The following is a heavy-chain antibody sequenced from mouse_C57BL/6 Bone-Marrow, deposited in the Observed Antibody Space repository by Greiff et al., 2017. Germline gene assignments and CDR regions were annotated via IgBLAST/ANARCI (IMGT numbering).Heavy chain of an antibody. Sequence: VKLVESGPGLVAPSQSLSITCTVSGFSLTSYAISWVRQPPGKGLEWLGVIWTGGGTNYNSALKSRLSISKDNSKSQVFLKMNSLQTDDTARYYCARNEGLLLGYCDYWGQGTTLTVSS. CDR3: ARNEGLLLGYCDY. D-gene: IGHD2-3*01. J-gene: IGHJ2*01. CDR1: GFSLTSYA. V-gene: IGHV2-9-1*01. CDR2: IWTGGGT.